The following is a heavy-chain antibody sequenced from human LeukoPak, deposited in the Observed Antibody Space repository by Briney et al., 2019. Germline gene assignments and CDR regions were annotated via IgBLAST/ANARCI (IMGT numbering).Heavy chain of an antibody. CDR2: VNPTAGSR. Sequence: GASVKVSCRASGHTFTDYYLHWVRQAPGQGLQWMGMVNPTAGSRAYAQDFQDRVTMTRDTSTSTVYMELHSLRSEDTAMYYCARDLTDWGQGTLVTVSS. V-gene: IGHV1-46*03. CDR1: GHTFTDYY. J-gene: IGHJ4*02. CDR3: ARDLTD.